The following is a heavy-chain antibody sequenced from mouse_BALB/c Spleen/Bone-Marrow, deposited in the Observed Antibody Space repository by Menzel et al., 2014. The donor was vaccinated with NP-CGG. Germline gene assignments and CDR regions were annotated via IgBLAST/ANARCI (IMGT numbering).Heavy chain of an antibody. J-gene: IGHJ2*02. D-gene: IGHD3-1*01. V-gene: IGHV5-9-4*01. Sequence: EVQGVESGGGLVKPGGSLKLSCAASGFTFSYYAMSWVRQSPEKSLEWVAEISSGGSYTYYPDTATGRFTISRDNAKNTLYLEMSSLRSEDTAMYYCARDSSGYFDYWGQGTSRPVSS. CDR3: ARDSSGYFDY. CDR1: GFTFSYYA. CDR2: ISSGGSYT.